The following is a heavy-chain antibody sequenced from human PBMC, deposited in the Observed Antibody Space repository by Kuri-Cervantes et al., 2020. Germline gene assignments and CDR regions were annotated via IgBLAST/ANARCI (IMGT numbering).Heavy chain of an antibody. CDR2: IYYSGST. CDR1: GGSINNYY. CDR3: ARQYSGIAGAGWFDP. J-gene: IGHJ5*02. Sequence: SETLSLTCSVSGGSINNYYWGWIRQPPGKGLEWIGSIYYSGSTYYNPSLKSRVTISVDTSKNQFSLKLSSVTAADTAVYYCARQYSGIAGAGWFDPWGQGTLVTVSS. V-gene: IGHV4-39*01. D-gene: IGHD6-19*01.